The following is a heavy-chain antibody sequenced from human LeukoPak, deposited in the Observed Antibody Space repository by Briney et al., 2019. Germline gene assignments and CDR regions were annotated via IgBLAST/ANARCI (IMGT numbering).Heavy chain of an antibody. V-gene: IGHV3-7*01. CDR1: GINFRGYW. CDR2: MKQDGSEK. Sequence: GGSLRLSCAVSGINFRGYWMAWVRQAPGKGLEWVANMKQDGSEKYYVDSVKGRFTISRDNAKNSLYLEMNSLRVDDTAVYYCARDLGRTCYDLYDYWGQGTLVTVSS. J-gene: IGHJ4*02. D-gene: IGHD5-12*01. CDR3: ARDLGRTCYDLYDY.